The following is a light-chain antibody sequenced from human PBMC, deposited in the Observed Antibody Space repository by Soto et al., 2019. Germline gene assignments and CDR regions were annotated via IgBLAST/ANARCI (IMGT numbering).Light chain of an antibody. CDR2: DDT. CDR3: HVWDSGSDHHV. V-gene: IGLV3-21*02. CDR1: NIGSKS. Sequence: SYELTQPPSMSVAPGQTARVTCGGNNIGSKSVHWYQQKPGQAPVLVVYDDTGRPSGIPERFSGSNSGNTATLTISRVDAGDEADYYCHVWDSGSDHHVFGSGTKLTVL. J-gene: IGLJ1*01.